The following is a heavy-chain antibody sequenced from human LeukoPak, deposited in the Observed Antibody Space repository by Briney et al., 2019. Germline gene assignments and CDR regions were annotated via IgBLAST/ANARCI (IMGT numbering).Heavy chain of an antibody. D-gene: IGHD6-6*01. CDR2: INLDGSDA. CDR1: GFTFTSYW. V-gene: IGHV3-74*03. CDR3: AKTQTQYSSPSAYYYYGMDV. Sequence: GGSLRLSCAASGFTFTSYWMHWVRQAPGKGLVWVSRINLDGSDATYADSAKGRFTISRDNAKNTVSPQMNSLRAEDTAVYYCAKTQTQYSSPSAYYYYGMDVWGQGTTVTVSS. J-gene: IGHJ6*02.